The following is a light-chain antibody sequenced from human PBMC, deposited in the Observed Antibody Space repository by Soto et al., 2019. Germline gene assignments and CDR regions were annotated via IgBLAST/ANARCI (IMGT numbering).Light chain of an antibody. CDR3: QSYDSSLSAVV. Sequence: QSVLTQPPSVSGAPGQRVTISCTGSSSNIGAGYDVHWYQQLPGTAPKLLIYGNSNRPTGVPDRFSGSKTGTSASLAITGVEAEDEADYNCQSYDSSLSAVVFGGGTKLTAL. CDR1: SSNIGAGYD. V-gene: IGLV1-40*01. CDR2: GNS. J-gene: IGLJ2*01.